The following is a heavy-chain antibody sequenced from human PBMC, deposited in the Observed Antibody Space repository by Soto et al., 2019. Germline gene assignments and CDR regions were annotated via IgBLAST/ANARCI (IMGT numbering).Heavy chain of an antibody. CDR2: ISGSGGST. V-gene: IGHV3-23*01. Sequence: GGSLRLSCAASGFTFSSYAMSWVRQAPGKGLEWVSAISGSGGSTYYADSVKGRFTISRDNSKNTLYLQMNSLRAEDTAVYYCAKGGEGIQLWLQGVDYWGQGTLVTVSS. D-gene: IGHD5-18*01. CDR1: GFTFSSYA. CDR3: AKGGEGIQLWLQGVDY. J-gene: IGHJ4*02.